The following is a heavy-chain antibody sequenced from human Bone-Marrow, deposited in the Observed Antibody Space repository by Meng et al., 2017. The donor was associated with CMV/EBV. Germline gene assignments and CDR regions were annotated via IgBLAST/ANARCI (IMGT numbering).Heavy chain of an antibody. V-gene: IGHV4-34*01. J-gene: IGHJ5*02. D-gene: IGHD3-10*01. CDR2: INHSGST. Sequence: SETLSLTCTVYGGSFNAYYYNWFRQAPGKGLEWIGEINHSGSTNYNPSLKSRVTILVDKSKNQFSLKLSSVTAADTAVYYCARDYYGSGSYFWFDPWGQGNLVTVAS. CDR1: GGSFNAYY. CDR3: ARDYYGSGSYFWFDP.